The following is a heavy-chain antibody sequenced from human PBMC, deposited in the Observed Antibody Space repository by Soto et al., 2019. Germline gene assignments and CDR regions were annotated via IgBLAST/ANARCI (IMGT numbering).Heavy chain of an antibody. Sequence: PGGSLRLSCTSSVFAFSHYWMHCVRQAAGKGLMWVSRINGDGRATAYADSVKGRFTISRDNAKNTLYLQMNSLRAEDTAVYYCVRYDWFDPWGQGTLSTVSS. V-gene: IGHV3-74*01. CDR1: VFAFSHYW. J-gene: IGHJ5*02. CDR3: VRYDWFDP. CDR2: INGDGRAT.